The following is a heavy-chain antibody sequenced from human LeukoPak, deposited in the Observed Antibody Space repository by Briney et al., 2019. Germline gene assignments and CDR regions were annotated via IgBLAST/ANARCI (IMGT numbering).Heavy chain of an antibody. CDR2: INPNSGGT. CDR3: ARGRTYYDSSGPVDY. CDR1: GYTFTGYY. Sequence: ASVKVSCKASGYTFTGYYMHWVRQAPGQGLEWMGWINPNSGGTNYAQKFQGRATMTRDTSISTAYMELSRLRSDDTAVYYCARGRTYYDSSGPVDYWGQGTLVTVSS. J-gene: IGHJ4*02. V-gene: IGHV1-2*02. D-gene: IGHD3-22*01.